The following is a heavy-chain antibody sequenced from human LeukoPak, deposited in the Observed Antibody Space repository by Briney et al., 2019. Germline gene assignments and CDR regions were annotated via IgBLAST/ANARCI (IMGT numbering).Heavy chain of an antibody. CDR3: ARDGVTRRYNMYYYMDV. D-gene: IGHD1-1*01. J-gene: IGHJ6*03. Sequence: PGGSLRLSCAASGFTFSSYSMNWVRQAPGKGLEWVSSISSSSSYLYYADSVKGRFTISRDNAKNSLYLQMNSLRAEDTAVYYCARDGVTRRYNMYYYMDVWGKGTTVTVSS. V-gene: IGHV3-21*01. CDR2: ISSSSSYL. CDR1: GFTFSSYS.